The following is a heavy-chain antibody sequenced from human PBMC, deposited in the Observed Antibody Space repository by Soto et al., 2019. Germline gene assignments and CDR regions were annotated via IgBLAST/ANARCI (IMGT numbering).Heavy chain of an antibody. CDR2: ISSSSSTT. D-gene: IGHD1-26*01. CDR1: GFTFSSYS. Sequence: EVQLVESGGGLVQPGGSLRLSCAASGFTFSSYSMNWVRQAPGKGLEWVSYISSSSSTTYYADSVKGRFTISRDNAQNSLYLQMNSLRAEDTAVYYCAREEGLLNWFDPWGQGTLVTVSS. V-gene: IGHV3-48*01. J-gene: IGHJ5*02. CDR3: AREEGLLNWFDP.